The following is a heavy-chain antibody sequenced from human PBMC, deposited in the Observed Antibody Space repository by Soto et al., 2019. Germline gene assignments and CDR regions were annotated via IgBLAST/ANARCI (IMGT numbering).Heavy chain of an antibody. CDR3: AQTLGLAVAGPGRFDL. CDR2: ITPLFGTA. J-gene: IGHJ2*01. CDR1: GGTFSNYA. V-gene: IGHV1-69*12. Sequence: QVQLVQSGAEVKKPGSSVKVSCKASGGTFSNYAISWVRQAPGQGLEWMGGITPLFGTANYAQNFQGRVTITADESTTTAYMEFSSLKSEDTAVYYCAQTLGLAVAGPGRFDLWGRGTLITVSS. D-gene: IGHD6-19*01.